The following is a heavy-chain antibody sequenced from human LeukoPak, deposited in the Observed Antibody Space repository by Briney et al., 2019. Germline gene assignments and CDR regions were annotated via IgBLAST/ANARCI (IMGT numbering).Heavy chain of an antibody. D-gene: IGHD2-2*01. CDR2: IYYSGST. CDR3: ARGGDIVVVPAAPHYYGIDV. Sequence: PSQTLSLTCTVSGGSISSGDYYWSWIRQPPGKALELIGYIYYSGSTYYNPSLKSRVTISVDTSKNQFSLKLSSVTAADTAVYYCARGGDIVVVPAAPHYYGIDVWGKGTTVTVSS. CDR1: GGSISSGDYY. J-gene: IGHJ6*04. V-gene: IGHV4-30-4*01.